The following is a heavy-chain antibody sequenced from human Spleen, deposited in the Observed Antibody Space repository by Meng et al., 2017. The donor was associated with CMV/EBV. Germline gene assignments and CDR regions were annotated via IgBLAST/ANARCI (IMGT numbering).Heavy chain of an antibody. J-gene: IGHJ4*02. V-gene: IGHV4-4*02. D-gene: IGHD1-26*01. CDR1: GGSLSRSNW. Sequence: AVSGGSLSRSNWWRWVRQPPGKGLEWIGEIYHSGSTNYNPSLKSRVTISVDKSKNQFSLKLSSVTAADTAVYYCAREGESGSGSFDYWGQGTLVTVSS. CDR3: AREGESGSGSFDY. CDR2: IYHSGST.